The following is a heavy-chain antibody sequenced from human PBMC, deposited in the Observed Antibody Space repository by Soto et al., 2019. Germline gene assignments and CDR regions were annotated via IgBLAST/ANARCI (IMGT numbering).Heavy chain of an antibody. V-gene: IGHV3-15*01. CDR3: TTDFTIFGVVLTQYYYYGMDV. D-gene: IGHD3-3*01. CDR2: IKSKTDGGTT. J-gene: IGHJ6*02. CDR1: GFTFSNAW. Sequence: GGSLRLSCADSGFTFSNAWMSWVRQAPGKGLEWVGRIKSKTDGGTTDYAAPVKGRFTISRDDSKNTLYLQMNSLKTEDTAVYYCTTDFTIFGVVLTQYYYYGMDVWGQGTTVTVSS.